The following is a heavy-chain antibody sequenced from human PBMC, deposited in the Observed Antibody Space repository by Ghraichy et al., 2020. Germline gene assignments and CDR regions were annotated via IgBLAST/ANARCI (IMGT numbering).Heavy chain of an antibody. Sequence: SETLTLTCTVSGGSVSSGSYYWSWIRQPPGKGLEWIGNIYYSGSTNYNPSLKSRVTISVDTSKNQFSLKLSSVTAADTAMYYCAMRGPSNAFDYWGQGTLVTVSS. V-gene: IGHV4-61*01. D-gene: IGHD3-10*01. CDR2: IYYSGST. J-gene: IGHJ4*02. CDR1: GGSVSSGSYY. CDR3: AMRGPSNAFDY.